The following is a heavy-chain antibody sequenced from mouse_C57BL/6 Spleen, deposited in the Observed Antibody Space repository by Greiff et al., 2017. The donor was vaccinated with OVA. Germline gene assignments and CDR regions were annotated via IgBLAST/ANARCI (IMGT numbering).Heavy chain of an antibody. J-gene: IGHJ4*01. V-gene: IGHV1-64*01. D-gene: IGHD1-1*01. Sequence: QVHVKQPGAELVKPGASVKLSCKASGYTFTSYWMHWVKQRPGQGLEWIGMIHPNSGSTNYNEKFKSKATLTVDKSSSTAYMQLSSLTSEDSAVYYCARTLLYYGSRDYAMDYWGQGTSVTVSS. CDR1: GYTFTSYW. CDR2: IHPNSGST. CDR3: ARTLLYYGSRDYAMDY.